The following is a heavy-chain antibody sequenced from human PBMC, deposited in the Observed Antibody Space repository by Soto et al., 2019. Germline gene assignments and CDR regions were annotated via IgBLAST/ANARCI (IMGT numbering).Heavy chain of an antibody. Sequence: GGSLRLSCTASGFTFGDYAMSWVRQAPGKGLEWVGFIRSKAYGGTTEYAASVKGRFTISRDDSKSIAYLQMNSLKTEDTAVYYCTREHLHHYYYSSGYNDYWGQGTLVTVSS. CDR1: GFTFGDYA. J-gene: IGHJ4*02. CDR2: IRSKAYGGTT. D-gene: IGHD3-22*01. V-gene: IGHV3-49*04. CDR3: TREHLHHYYYSSGYNDY.